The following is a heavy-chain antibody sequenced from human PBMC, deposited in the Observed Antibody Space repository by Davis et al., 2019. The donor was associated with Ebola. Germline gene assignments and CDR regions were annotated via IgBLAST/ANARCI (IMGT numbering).Heavy chain of an antibody. D-gene: IGHD1-14*01. CDR3: ARERDRRYFDF. CDR2: ISSSGSDI. J-gene: IGHJ2*01. Sequence: PAGSLRLSCAASGFTFSDYYMSWIRQAPGKGLEWVSYISSSGSDIYYAAPMKGRFTMSRDNAKNSMDLQMNSLRDDDTAVYYCARERDRRYFDFWGRGTLVTVSS. CDR1: GFTFSDYY. V-gene: IGHV3-11*01.